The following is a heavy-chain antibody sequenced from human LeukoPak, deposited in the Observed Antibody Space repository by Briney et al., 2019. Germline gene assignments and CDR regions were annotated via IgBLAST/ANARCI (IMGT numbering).Heavy chain of an antibody. J-gene: IGHJ5*02. CDR1: GYTFTCYY. CDR2: INPNSGVT. CDR3: ARDPTPSSPRLAFFDDWFDP. Sequence: ASVKVSCKASGYTFTCYYMHWMRQAPGQGLEWMGRINPNSGVTNYARKFQGRVTMTRDTSISTAYMELSRLRSDDTAVYYCARDPTPSSPRLAFFDDWFDPWGQGTLVTVSS. V-gene: IGHV1-2*06. D-gene: IGHD3-9*01.